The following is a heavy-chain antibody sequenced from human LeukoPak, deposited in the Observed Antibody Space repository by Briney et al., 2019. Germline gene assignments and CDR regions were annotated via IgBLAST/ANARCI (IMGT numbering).Heavy chain of an antibody. CDR3: ARYYYDSSGYPDFDY. CDR2: IYPGDSDT. CDR1: GYSFTSYW. J-gene: IGHJ4*02. V-gene: IGHV5-51*01. Sequence: TRGGSLKISCKGSGYSFTSYWIGWVRQMPGKGLEWMGIIYPGDSDTRYSPSFQGQVTISADKSISTAYLQWSSLKASDTAMYYCARYYYDSSGYPDFDYWGQGTLVTVSS. D-gene: IGHD3-22*01.